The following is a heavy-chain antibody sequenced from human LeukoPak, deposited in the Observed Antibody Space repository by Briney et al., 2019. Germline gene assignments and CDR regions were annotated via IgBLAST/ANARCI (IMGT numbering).Heavy chain of an antibody. CDR2: ISHSGST. CDR3: ARDFPWVYSSLYYYMDV. J-gene: IGHJ6*03. V-gene: IGHV4-38-2*02. CDR1: GYSISSGYY. Sequence: SETLSLTCTVSGYSISSGYYWGWIRQPPGKGLEWIGSISHSGSTYYNPSLKSRVTISVDTSKNQFSLKLSSVTAADTAVYYCARDFPWVYSSLYYYMDVWGKGTTVTVSS. D-gene: IGHD2-21*01.